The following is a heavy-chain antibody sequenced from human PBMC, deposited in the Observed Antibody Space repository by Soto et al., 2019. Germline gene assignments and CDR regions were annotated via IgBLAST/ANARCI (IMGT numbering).Heavy chain of an antibody. CDR1: GFTFRTHW. CDR2: TNGDGSQT. D-gene: IGHD3-22*01. V-gene: IGHV3-74*01. CDR3: AGDSPHDSTLARYY. Sequence: EVQLVESGGGLVQPGGPLRLSCAASGFTFRTHWMHWVRQVPVKGLGWVSRTNGDGSQTTYADSVRRRLTISRDNAKNTLYLQMNTLRVEDTPVYYCAGDSPHDSTLARYYWGPGTLVTVSS. J-gene: IGHJ4*02.